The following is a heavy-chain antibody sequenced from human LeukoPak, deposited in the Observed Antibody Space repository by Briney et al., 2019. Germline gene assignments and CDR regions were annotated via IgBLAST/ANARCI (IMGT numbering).Heavy chain of an antibody. D-gene: IGHD2-8*01. CDR3: ARVILYPV. CDR2: ISSSGSTI. J-gene: IGHJ4*02. Sequence: PGGSLRLSCAASGFTFSNYEINWVRKAPGQGLERVSYISSSGSTIYYADSVKGRFTISRDNAKNSLYLQMNSLRAEDTAVYYCARVILYPVWGQGTLVTVSS. V-gene: IGHV3-48*03. CDR1: GFTFSNYE.